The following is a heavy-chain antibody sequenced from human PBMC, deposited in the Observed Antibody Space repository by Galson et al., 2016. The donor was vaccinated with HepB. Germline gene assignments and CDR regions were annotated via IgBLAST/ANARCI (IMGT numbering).Heavy chain of an antibody. CDR1: GYSFTDYW. J-gene: IGHJ4*02. CDR3: ARRDCSSSSCPCDH. V-gene: IGHV5-51*01. D-gene: IGHD2-2*01. CDR2: IYPGDSET. Sequence: QSGAEVKKPGESLKISCKGSGYSFTDYWIAWVRQMPGKGLEWMGIIYPGDSETRYSPSFQGQVTISADKSINSAYLQWSSLKASDSAMYYCARRDCSSSSCPCDHWGQGSLVTVSS.